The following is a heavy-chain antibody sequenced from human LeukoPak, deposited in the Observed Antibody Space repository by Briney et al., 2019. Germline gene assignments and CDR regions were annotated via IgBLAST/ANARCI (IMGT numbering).Heavy chain of an antibody. CDR1: GGSISSYY. CDR2: IYTSGST. CDR3: ARAYDSSGYSRSDAFDI. V-gene: IGHV4-4*07. J-gene: IGHJ3*02. D-gene: IGHD3-22*01. Sequence: PSETLSLTCTVSGGSISSYYWSWIRQPAGKGLEWIGRIYTSGSTNYNPSLKSRVTMSVDTSKNQFSLKLSSVTAADTAVYCCARAYDSSGYSRSDAFDIWGQGTMVTVSS.